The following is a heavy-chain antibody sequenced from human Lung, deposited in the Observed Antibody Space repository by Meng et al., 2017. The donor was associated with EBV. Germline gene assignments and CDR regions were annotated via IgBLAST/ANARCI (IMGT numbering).Heavy chain of an antibody. CDR3: ARVEVGITSGDY. V-gene: IGHV1-18*01. Sequence: HVQLVGVGSEVEKTGASVKVSCKASGYTCTNSGITWVRQAPGQGLEWMGWINAYNGDTNYAQTLQGRVTMTTDTSTSTAYMELRSLRSDDTAVYYCARVEVGITSGDYWGQGTLVTVSS. D-gene: IGHD1-26*01. CDR1: GYTCTNSG. J-gene: IGHJ4*02. CDR2: INAYNGDT.